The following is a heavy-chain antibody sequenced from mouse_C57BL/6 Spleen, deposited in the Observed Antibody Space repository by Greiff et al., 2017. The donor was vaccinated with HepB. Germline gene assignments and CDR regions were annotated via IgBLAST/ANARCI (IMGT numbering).Heavy chain of an antibody. CDR2: INHNYGTT. CDR3: AREGSTMVPYYFDY. D-gene: IGHD2-1*01. Sequence: VQLKQSGPELVKPGASVKISCKASGYSFTDYNMNWVKQSNGKSLEWIGVINHNYGTTSYNQKFKGKATLTVDQSSSTAYMQLNSLTSEDSAVYYCAREGSTMVPYYFDYWGQGTTLTVSS. V-gene: IGHV1-39*01. J-gene: IGHJ2*01. CDR1: GYSFTDYN.